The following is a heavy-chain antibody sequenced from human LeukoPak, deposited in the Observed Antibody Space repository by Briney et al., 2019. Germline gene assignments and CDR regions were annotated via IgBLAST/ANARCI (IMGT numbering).Heavy chain of an antibody. CDR1: GGSMTNTAYY. CDR3: ARGRTGQYQLLLTGYYMDV. V-gene: IGHV4-39*07. CDR2: IYYTGDT. J-gene: IGHJ6*03. Sequence: PSETLSLTCSVSGGSMTNTAYYWAWIRQPPGKGLEWIGSIYYTGDTYYNPSLKSRVTISVDTSKNQFSLKLSSVTAADTAVYYCARGRTGQYQLLLTGYYMDVWGKGTTVTVSS. D-gene: IGHD2-2*01.